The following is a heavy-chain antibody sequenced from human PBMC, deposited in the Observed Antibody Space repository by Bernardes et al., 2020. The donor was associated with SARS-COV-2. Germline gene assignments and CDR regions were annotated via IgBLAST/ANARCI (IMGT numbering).Heavy chain of an antibody. Sequence: GGSLRLSCAASGFTFSSYGMHWVRQAPGKGLEWVSTISAIRNTHYRDSVEGRFVISRDDVKKAVYLEMNNLRVEDTATYYCATELQYDNIYWGQGVLVTVSS. CDR2: ISAIRNT. CDR1: GFTFSSYG. J-gene: IGHJ4*02. V-gene: IGHV3-21*04. CDR3: ATELQYDNIY. D-gene: IGHD3-22*01.